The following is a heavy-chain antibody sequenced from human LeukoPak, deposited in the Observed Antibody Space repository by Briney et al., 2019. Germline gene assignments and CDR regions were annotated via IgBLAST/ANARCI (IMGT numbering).Heavy chain of an antibody. CDR2: VSRSGDRT. Sequence: GRSLRLSCAASGFTFSSYALSWVRQAPGKGLEWVSAVSRSGDRTYYADSVKGRFTISRDNSKNTLYLQMNSLRAEDTAVYYCASLAPPDYYDSSGYNWFDPWGQGTLVTVSS. V-gene: IGHV3-23*01. CDR1: GFTFSSYA. CDR3: ASLAPPDYYDSSGYNWFDP. D-gene: IGHD3-22*01. J-gene: IGHJ5*02.